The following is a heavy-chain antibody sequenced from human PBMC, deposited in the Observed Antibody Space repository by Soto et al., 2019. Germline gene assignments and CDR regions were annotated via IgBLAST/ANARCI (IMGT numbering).Heavy chain of an antibody. V-gene: IGHV3-49*04. CDR1: GFTFGYYA. CDR3: TSRLYCGGDCYRIWYYYGMDV. J-gene: IGHJ6*02. Sequence: GGSLRLSCTASGFTFGYYAMSWVRQSPGKGLEWVGFIRSKAYGGTTEYAASVKGRFTISRDDSKSIAYLQMNSLKTEDTAVYYCTSRLYCGGDCYRIWYYYGMDVWGQGTTVTVSS. D-gene: IGHD2-21*02. CDR2: IRSKAYGGTT.